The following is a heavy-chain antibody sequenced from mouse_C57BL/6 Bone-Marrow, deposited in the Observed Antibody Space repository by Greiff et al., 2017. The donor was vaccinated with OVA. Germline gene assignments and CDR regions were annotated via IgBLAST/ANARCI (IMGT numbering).Heavy chain of an antibody. CDR1: GYAFTNYL. Sequence: VQLQQSGAELVRPGPSVKVSCKASGYAFTNYLIEWVKQRPGQGLEWIGVINPGSGGTNYNEKFKGKATLTADKSSSTAYMQLSSLTSEDSAVYFCARGRRSAMDYWGQGTSVTVSS. J-gene: IGHJ4*01. V-gene: IGHV1-54*01. CDR3: ARGRRSAMDY. CDR2: INPGSGGT.